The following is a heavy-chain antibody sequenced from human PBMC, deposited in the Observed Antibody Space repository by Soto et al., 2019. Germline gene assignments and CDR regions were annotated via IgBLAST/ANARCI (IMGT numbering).Heavy chain of an antibody. CDR2: ISSTSSTI. CDR3: ASLHCSSTSCPANY. V-gene: IGHV3-48*01. J-gene: IGHJ4*02. CDR1: GFTFSSYL. D-gene: IGHD2-2*01. Sequence: PGGSLRLSCAASGFTFSSYLMNWVRQAPGKGLEWVSSISSTSSTIYYADSVKGRFTISRDNAKNSLYLQMSSLRADDTAVYYCASLHCSSTSCPANYWGQGTPVTVSS.